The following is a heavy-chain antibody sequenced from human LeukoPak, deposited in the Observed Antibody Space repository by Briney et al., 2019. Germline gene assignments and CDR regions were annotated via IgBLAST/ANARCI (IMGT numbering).Heavy chain of an antibody. J-gene: IGHJ4*02. CDR3: ARRRGIRYFDWLSEYYFDY. CDR1: GGSFSGYY. Sequence: SETLSLTCAVYGGSFSGYYWSWIRQPPGKGLEWIGEINHSGSTNYNPSLKSRVTISVDTSKNQFSLKLSSVTAADTAVYYCARRRGIRYFDWLSEYYFDYWGQGTLVTVSS. V-gene: IGHV4-34*01. CDR2: INHSGST. D-gene: IGHD3-9*01.